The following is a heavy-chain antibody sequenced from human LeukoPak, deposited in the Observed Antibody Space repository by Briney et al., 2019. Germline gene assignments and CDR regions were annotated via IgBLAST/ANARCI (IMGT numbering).Heavy chain of an antibody. J-gene: IGHJ4*02. D-gene: IGHD3-3*01. Sequence: TGGSLRLSCAASGFTFSSYWMSWVRQAPGKGLEWVANIKQDGSEKYYVDSVKGRFTTSRDNAKNSLYLQMNSLRAEDTAVYYCAREHYDFWGGYYYFDYWGQGTLVTVSS. CDR3: AREHYDFWGGYYYFDY. V-gene: IGHV3-7*01. CDR2: IKQDGSEK. CDR1: GFTFSSYW.